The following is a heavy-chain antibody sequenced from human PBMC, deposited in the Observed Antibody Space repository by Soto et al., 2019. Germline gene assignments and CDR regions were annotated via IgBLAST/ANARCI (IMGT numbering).Heavy chain of an antibody. D-gene: IGHD3-16*02. CDR1: GASISSSPSY. V-gene: IGHV4-39*01. CDR3: ARHRSYYDYMDV. CDR2: IYSGGSA. Sequence: SETLSLTCTVSGASISSSPSYWGWIRQPPGKGLEWIAGIYSGGSAYYNPSLKSRVSISVDTSKNQFSLKLSAVTAADTAVYYCARHRSYYDYMDVWGKGTTVTVSS. J-gene: IGHJ6*03.